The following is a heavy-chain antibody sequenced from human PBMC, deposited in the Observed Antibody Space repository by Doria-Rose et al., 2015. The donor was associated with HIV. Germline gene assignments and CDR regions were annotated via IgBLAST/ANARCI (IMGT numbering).Heavy chain of an antibody. J-gene: IGHJ4*02. V-gene: IGHV2-26*01. CDR1: GVSLSSPGMG. CDR2: IFSDDES. D-gene: IGHD6-13*01. CDR3: ARIKSSRWYHKYYFDF. Sequence: QESGPVLVKPTETLTLTCTVSGVSLSSPGMGVSWIRQPPGKALEWLANIFSDDESYYKTSLKSRLTISRGTSKSQVVLTMTDMDPVDTATYYCARIKSSRWYHKYYFDFWGQGTLIIVSA.